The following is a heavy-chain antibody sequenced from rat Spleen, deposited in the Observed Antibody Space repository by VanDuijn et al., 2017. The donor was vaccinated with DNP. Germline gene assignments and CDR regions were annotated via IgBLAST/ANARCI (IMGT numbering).Heavy chain of an antibody. V-gene: IGHV5-25*01. CDR3: ATGTLAY. CDR1: GFTFSNYY. Sequence: EVHLVESGGGLVQPGRSLKLSCEASGFTFSNYYLAWVRQAPTKGLEWVASISTSGGITYYRDSVKGRFTISRDNAKSTLYLQMDSLRSEDTATYYCATGTLAYWDQGSLVTVSS. J-gene: IGHJ3*01. CDR2: ISTSGGIT.